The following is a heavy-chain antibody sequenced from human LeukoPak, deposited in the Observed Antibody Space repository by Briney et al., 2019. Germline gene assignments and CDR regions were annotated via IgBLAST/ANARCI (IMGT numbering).Heavy chain of an antibody. Sequence: PGGSLRLSCAASGFTFGIYSMNWVRQAPGKGLEWVSSISSASTYISYADSVKGRFTVSRDDAENSLYLQMNSLRAEDTAVYYCARETLDYDFWSGGAVHFDYWGQGTLVTVSS. CDR3: ARETLDYDFWSGGAVHFDY. CDR1: GFTFGIYS. V-gene: IGHV3-21*01. D-gene: IGHD3-3*01. J-gene: IGHJ4*02. CDR2: ISSASTYI.